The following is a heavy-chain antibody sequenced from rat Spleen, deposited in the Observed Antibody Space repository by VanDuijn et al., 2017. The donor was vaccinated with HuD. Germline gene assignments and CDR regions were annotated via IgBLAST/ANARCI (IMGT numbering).Heavy chain of an antibody. CDR1: GFTFNDYY. Sequence: EVQLVESDGGLVQPGRSLKLSCAASGFTFNDYYMAWVRQAPTKGLEWVATINYDGSSTNYRDSVKGRFTISRDNAKSTLYLQMDSLKSEDTATYYCTRKGELWGQGVMVTVSS. V-gene: IGHV5-7*01. CDR3: TRKGEL. J-gene: IGHJ2*01. CDR2: INYDGSST. D-gene: IGHD5-1*01.